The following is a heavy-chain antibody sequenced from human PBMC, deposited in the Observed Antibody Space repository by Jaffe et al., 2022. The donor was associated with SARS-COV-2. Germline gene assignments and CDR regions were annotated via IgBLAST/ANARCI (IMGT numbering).Heavy chain of an antibody. D-gene: IGHD3-22*01. CDR1: GGPFTGFF. V-gene: IGHV4-34*01. CDR3: ARGSSFIWHYDDSGCDAFDI. J-gene: IGHJ3*02. Sequence: QVQLQQWGAGLLQPSETVSLTCAVSGGPFTGFFWTWIRQPPGKGLEWIGEINHSGSTNYSPSLKSRVTISVDTSKKQFSLKLTSVTAADTAMYFCARGSSFIWHYDDSGCDAFDIWGQGTLVTVSS. CDR2: INHSGST.